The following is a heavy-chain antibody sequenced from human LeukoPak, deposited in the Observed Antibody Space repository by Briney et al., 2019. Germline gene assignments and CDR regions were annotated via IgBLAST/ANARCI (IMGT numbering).Heavy chain of an antibody. Sequence: GASVKVSCKASGYTFTSYGISWVRQAPGQGLEWMGWISAYNGNTNYAQKLQGRVTMTTDTSTSTAYMELRSLRSDDTAVYYCARADSGGYYVAYWYWGQGTLVTVSS. V-gene: IGHV1-18*01. D-gene: IGHD3-22*01. CDR2: ISAYNGNT. CDR3: ARADSGGYYVAYWY. J-gene: IGHJ4*02. CDR1: GYTFTSYG.